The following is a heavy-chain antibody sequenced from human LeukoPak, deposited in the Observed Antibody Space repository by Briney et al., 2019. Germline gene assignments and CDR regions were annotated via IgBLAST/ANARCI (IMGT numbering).Heavy chain of an antibody. V-gene: IGHV1-18*01. J-gene: IGHJ4*02. Sequence: EASVKVSCKASGYTFTSYGISWVRQAPGQGLEWMGWISAYNGNTNYAQKLQGRVTLTTDTSTNTAYMELRSLRSDDTAVYYCARDNINDNSGYSLWGQGTLVTVSS. CDR3: ARDNINDNSGYSL. D-gene: IGHD3-22*01. CDR1: GYTFTSYG. CDR2: ISAYNGNT.